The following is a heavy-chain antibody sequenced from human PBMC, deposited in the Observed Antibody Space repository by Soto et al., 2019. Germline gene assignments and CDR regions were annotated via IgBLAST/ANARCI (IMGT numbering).Heavy chain of an antibody. D-gene: IGHD3-10*01. Sequence: PSETLSLTCTVSGGSISSGDYYWSWIRQPPGKGLEWIGYIYYSGSTFYNPSLKNRVTISLDTSKIQFSLKLSSVTAADTGIYFCARLSYLQKPGDYWGQGTPVTVSS. V-gene: IGHV4-30-4*02. J-gene: IGHJ4*02. CDR2: IYYSGST. CDR1: GGSISSGDYY. CDR3: ARLSYLQKPGDY.